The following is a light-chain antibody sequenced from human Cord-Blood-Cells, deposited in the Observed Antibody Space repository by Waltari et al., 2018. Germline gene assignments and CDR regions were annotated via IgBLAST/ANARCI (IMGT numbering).Light chain of an antibody. CDR2: GAS. V-gene: IGKV3-20*01. Sequence: EIVLTQSSGTLASSTGERATISCRASQSVSSSYLAWYQQKPGPALRLLIYGASRRATGIPDRFSGSGSGTDFTLTISRLEPEDFAVYYCQQYGSSPRTFGQGTKVEIK. CDR1: QSVSSSY. J-gene: IGKJ1*01. CDR3: QQYGSSPRT.